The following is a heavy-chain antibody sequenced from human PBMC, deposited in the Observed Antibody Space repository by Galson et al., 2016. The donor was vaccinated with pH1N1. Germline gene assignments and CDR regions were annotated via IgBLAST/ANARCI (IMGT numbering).Heavy chain of an antibody. D-gene: IGHD3/OR15-3a*01. CDR1: VFTFSDYP. Sequence: GSLRLSCAASVFTFSDYPMNWVRRAPGKGLEWLSFSIGGTTLTYADSVQGRFTISRHNAKKLLYLQMNNLRAEDTAMYYCASDRDWAFDNWGQGALVTVSS. CDR3: ASDRDWAFDN. CDR2: SIGGTTL. V-gene: IGHV3-69-1*01. J-gene: IGHJ4*02.